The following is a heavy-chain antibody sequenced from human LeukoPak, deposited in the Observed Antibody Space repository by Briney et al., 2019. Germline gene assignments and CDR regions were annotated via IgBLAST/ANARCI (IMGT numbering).Heavy chain of an antibody. CDR3: VRAVGPYGGSPGAD. CDR1: GPIFSDYW. D-gene: IGHD1-26*01. V-gene: IGHV3-74*01. Sequence: PGGSLRLSCEASGPIFSDYWMHWVRQGQGKGLEWVSRIKTDGSEASYGDSVKDRFVLSRDNSTSILFWQMDNLRAERLATYFCVRAVGPYGGSPGADWGQGTLVIVSS. J-gene: IGHJ4*02. CDR2: IKTDGSEA.